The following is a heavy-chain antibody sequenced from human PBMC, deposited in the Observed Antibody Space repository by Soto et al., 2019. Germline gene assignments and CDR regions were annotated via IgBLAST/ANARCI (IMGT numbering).Heavy chain of an antibody. CDR3: ARLALGPYAFDI. V-gene: IGHV4-39*01. CDR1: GGSISSSSYY. CDR2: IYYSGST. Sequence: SETLSLTCTVSGGSISSSSYYWGWIRQPPGKGLEWIGSIYYSGSTYYNPSIKSRVTISVDTSESQFSLKLRSVTAAGTAVYYCARLALGPYAFDIWGQGTMVTVSS. D-gene: IGHD3-3*01. J-gene: IGHJ3*02.